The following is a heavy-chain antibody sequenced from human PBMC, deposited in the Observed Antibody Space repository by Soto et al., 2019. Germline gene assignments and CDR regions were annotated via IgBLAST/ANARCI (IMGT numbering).Heavy chain of an antibody. CDR2: ISYDGSNK. V-gene: IGHV3-30-3*01. CDR3: ASTVVVAASRDY. D-gene: IGHD2-15*01. CDR1: GFTFSSYA. Sequence: GGSLRLSCAASGFTFSSYAMHWVRQAPGKGLEWVAVISYDGSNKYYADSVKGRFTISRDNSKNTLYLQMNSLRAEDTAVYYCASTVVVAASRDYWGQGTLVTVSS. J-gene: IGHJ4*02.